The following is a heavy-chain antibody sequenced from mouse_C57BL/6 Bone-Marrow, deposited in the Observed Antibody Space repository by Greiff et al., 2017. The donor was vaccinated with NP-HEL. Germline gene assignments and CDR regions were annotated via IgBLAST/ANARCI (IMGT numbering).Heavy chain of an antibody. CDR3: ARDEIYYDYTFAY. CDR2: IYPRSGNT. V-gene: IGHV1-81*01. D-gene: IGHD2-4*01. Sequence: VMLVESGAELARPGASVKLSCKASGYTFTSYGISWVKQRTGQGLEWIGEIYPRSGNTYYNEKFKGKATLTADKSSSTAYMELRSLTSEDSAVYFCARDEIYYDYTFAYWGQGTLVTVSA. J-gene: IGHJ3*01. CDR1: GYTFTSYG.